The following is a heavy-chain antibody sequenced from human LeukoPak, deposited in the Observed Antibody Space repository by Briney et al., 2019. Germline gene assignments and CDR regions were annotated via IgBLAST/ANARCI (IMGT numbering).Heavy chain of an antibody. CDR1: GFSFSYYA. CDR2: ISNNGTNK. Sequence: GGSLRLSCAASGFSFSYYAMHWVRQAPGKGLEWVAVISNNGTNKYYADSVKGRFTISRGNSKSTLYLQMNSLRAEDTAVYYCARSTGDCSGGTCYSDFDCWGQGTLVTVSS. D-gene: IGHD2-15*01. V-gene: IGHV3-30*01. CDR3: ARSTGDCSGGTCYSDFDC. J-gene: IGHJ4*02.